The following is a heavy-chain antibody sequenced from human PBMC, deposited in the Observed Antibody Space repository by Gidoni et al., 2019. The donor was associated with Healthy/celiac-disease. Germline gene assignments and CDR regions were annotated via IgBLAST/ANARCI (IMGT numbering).Heavy chain of an antibody. V-gene: IGHV3-73*01. CDR1: GFTFSGSA. CDR2: IRSKANSYAT. CDR3: TRPTYGDYVDNWFDP. D-gene: IGHD4-17*01. Sequence: EVQLVESGGGLVQPGGSLKLSCAAAGFTFSGSAMHWVRQASGKGLGWVGRIRSKANSYATAYAASVKGRFTISRDDSKNTAYLQMNSLKTEDTAVYYCTRPTYGDYVDNWFDPWGQGTLVTVSS. J-gene: IGHJ5*02.